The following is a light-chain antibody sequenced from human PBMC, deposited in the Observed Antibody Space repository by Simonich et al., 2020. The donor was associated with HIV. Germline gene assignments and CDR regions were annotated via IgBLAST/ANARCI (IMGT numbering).Light chain of an antibody. CDR2: DVS. CDR3: CSSAASRTL. Sequence: QSALTQPASVSGSPGQSITISCTGTSSDVGRYNLVSWYQQHPGKAPKLMIYDVSKRPSGVSNRFSGSKSGNTASLTVSGLQAEDEADYYCCSSAASRTLFGGGTELTVL. CDR1: SSDVGRYNL. J-gene: IGLJ2*01. V-gene: IGLV2-23*02.